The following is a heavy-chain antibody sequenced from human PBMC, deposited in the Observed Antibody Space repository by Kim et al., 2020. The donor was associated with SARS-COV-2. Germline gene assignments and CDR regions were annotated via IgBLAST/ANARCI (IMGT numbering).Heavy chain of an antibody. CDR3: MKGGWGWIWDH. CDR2: IDGSDGTT. J-gene: IGHJ4*02. V-gene: IGHV3-23*01. Sequence: GGSLRLSCTTSGFTFTGYAMSWVRQAPGKGLEWVSSIDGSDGTTYYVDSVKGRFTISRDNSKNTLYLQMNSRGAGDTAVYYCMKGGWGWIWDHWGQGTRVSVSS. D-gene: IGHD2-2*03. CDR1: GFTFTGYA.